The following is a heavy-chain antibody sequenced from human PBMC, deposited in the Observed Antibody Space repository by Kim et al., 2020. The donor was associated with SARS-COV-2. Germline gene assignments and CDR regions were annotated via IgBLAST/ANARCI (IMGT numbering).Heavy chain of an antibody. V-gene: IGHV3-74*01. J-gene: IGHJ4*02. Sequence: GGSLRLSCAASGFTFSSYWMNWVRQAPGKGPVWVSRINSDGSSTFYADSVKGRFTISRDNAKNTLYLQMNSLRAEDTAVYYCAREASYDRSAYYPYYFDSWGQGILVTVSS. CDR3: AREASYDRSAYYPYYFDS. D-gene: IGHD3-22*01. CDR2: INSDGSST. CDR1: GFTFSSYW.